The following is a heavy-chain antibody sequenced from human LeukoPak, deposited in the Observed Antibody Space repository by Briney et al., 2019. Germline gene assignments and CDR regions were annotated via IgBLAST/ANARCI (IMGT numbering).Heavy chain of an antibody. V-gene: IGHV4-38-2*02. Sequence: SETLSLTCTVSGYSISSGYYWGWIRQPPGKGLEWIGSIYHSGSTYYNPSLKSRVTISVDTSKNQFSLKLSSVTAADTALYHCARGGTGYSSSWRDAFDIWGQGTMVTVSS. D-gene: IGHD6-13*01. CDR3: ARGGTGYSSSWRDAFDI. CDR2: IYHSGST. CDR1: GYSISSGYY. J-gene: IGHJ3*02.